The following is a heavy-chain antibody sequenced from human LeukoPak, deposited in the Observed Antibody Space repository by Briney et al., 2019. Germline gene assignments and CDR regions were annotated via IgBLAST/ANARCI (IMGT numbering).Heavy chain of an antibody. CDR2: LDYSGTT. CDR3: ARLRDDNGAWYYFDS. CDR1: GASIRNSTYY. V-gene: IGHV4-39*01. D-gene: IGHD2-8*01. Sequence: PETLSLTCTVSGASIRNSTYYWGWIRQPPGKGLEWIGSLDYSGTTYYNPSLENRVTISLDTSKNQFSLKLSSVTAADTAVYFCARLRDDNGAWYYFDSWGEGTRVRLSS. J-gene: IGHJ4*02.